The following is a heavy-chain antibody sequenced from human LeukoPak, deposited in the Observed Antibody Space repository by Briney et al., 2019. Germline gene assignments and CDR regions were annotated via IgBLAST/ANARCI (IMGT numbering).Heavy chain of an antibody. CDR2: INPNSGGT. D-gene: IGHD3-22*01. CDR1: GYXFTDYY. J-gene: IGHJ4*02. Sequence: ASVKVSCKASGYXFTDYYMHWVRQAPGQGLKWMGWINPNSGGTNYAQKFQGRVTMTRDTSISTAYMELSRLKSDDTAVYYCARVHFYDSSGYSLINPWGQGTLVTVSS. V-gene: IGHV1-2*02. CDR3: ARVHFYDSSGYSLINP.